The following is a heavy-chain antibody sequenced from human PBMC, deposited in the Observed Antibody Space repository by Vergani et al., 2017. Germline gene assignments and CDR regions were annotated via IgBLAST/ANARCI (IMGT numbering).Heavy chain of an antibody. CDR3: AIREYYYDSSGSY. CDR2: ISGSGGST. CDR1: GFTFSSYA. J-gene: IGHJ4*02. Sequence: EVQLLESGGGLVQPGGSLRLSCAASGFTFSSYAMSWVRQAPGKGLEWVSAISGSGGSTYYADSVKGRFTISRDNSKNTLYLQMNSLRAEDTAVYYCAIREYYYDSSGSYWGQGTLVTVSS. D-gene: IGHD3-22*01. V-gene: IGHV3-23*01.